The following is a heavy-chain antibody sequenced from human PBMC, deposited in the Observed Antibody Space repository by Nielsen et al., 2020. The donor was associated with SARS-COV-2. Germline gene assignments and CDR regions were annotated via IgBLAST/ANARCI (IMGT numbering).Heavy chain of an antibody. V-gene: IGHV3-30*18. CDR1: GFTFSSYG. J-gene: IGHJ6*02. D-gene: IGHD3-3*01. CDR2: ISYDGSNK. Sequence: GGSLRLSCAASGFTFSSYGMHWVRQAPGKGLEWVAVISYDGSNKYYADSVKGRFTISRDNSKNTLYLQMNSLRAEDTAVYYCAKDGTGAGFWSGYSLYYGMDVWGQGTTVTVSS. CDR3: AKDGTGAGFWSGYSLYYGMDV.